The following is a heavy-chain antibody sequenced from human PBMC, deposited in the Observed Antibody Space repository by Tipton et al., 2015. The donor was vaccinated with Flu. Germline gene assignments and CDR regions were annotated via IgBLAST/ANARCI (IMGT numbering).Heavy chain of an antibody. D-gene: IGHD3-10*01. CDR2: INHSGST. CDR1: GGSFSGYY. V-gene: IGHV4-34*01. Sequence: LRLSCAVYGGSFSGYYWSWIRQPPGKGLEWIGEINHSGSTNYNPSLKSRVTISVDTSKNQFSLKLSSVTAADTAVYYCARGPVPYYYGSGSSYYYYYGMDVWDQGP. J-gene: IGHJ6*02. CDR3: ARGPVPYYYGSGSSYYYYYGMDV.